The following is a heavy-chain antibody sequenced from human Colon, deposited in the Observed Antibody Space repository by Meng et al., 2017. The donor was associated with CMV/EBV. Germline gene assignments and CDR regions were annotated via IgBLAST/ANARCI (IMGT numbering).Heavy chain of an antibody. V-gene: IGHV3-30*02. CDR2: IRYDGNNQ. CDR1: GFTFRDYG. J-gene: IGHJ5*02. Sequence: GESLKISCAASGFTFRDYGIHWVRQAPGKGLEWVSFIRYDGNNQYYSDSVKGRFTISRDNSKNTVFLQMNSLTAADTAVYYCARDVWDCSSTSCGSWGQGTLVTVSS. CDR3: ARDVWDCSSTSCGS. D-gene: IGHD2-2*01.